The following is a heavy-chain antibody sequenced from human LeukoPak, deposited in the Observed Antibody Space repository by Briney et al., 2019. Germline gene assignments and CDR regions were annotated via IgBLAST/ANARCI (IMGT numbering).Heavy chain of an antibody. Sequence: GGSLRLSCAASGFIFSTYGMHWVRQAPGKGLEWVAVIWYDGSIEYYADSVKGRFTISRDNSKNTLYLQMNSLRAEDTAVYYCAKPRGGDSWAFDFWGQGTMVTVSS. CDR1: GFIFSTYG. CDR2: IWYDGSIE. J-gene: IGHJ3*01. V-gene: IGHV3-33*06. D-gene: IGHD2-21*02. CDR3: AKPRGGDSWAFDF.